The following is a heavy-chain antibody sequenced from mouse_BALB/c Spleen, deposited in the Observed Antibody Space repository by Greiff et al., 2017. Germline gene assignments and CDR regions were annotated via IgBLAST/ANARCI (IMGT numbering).Heavy chain of an antibody. CDR1: GFTFSSYG. V-gene: IGHV5-6*01. J-gene: IGHJ4*01. CDR3: ARQDYYGSSYGSAMDY. Sequence: EVKLMESGGDLVKPGGSLKLSCAASGFTFSSYGMSWVRQTPDKRLEWVATISSGGSYTYYPDSVKGRFTISRDNAKNTLYLQMSSLKSEDTAMYYCARQDYYGSSYGSAMDYWGQGTSVTVSS. CDR2: ISSGGSYT. D-gene: IGHD1-1*01.